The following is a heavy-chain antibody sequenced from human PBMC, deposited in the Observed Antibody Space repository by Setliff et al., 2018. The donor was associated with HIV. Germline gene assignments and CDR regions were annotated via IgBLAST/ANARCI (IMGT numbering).Heavy chain of an antibody. J-gene: IGHJ5*02. CDR2: IYYSGST. Sequence: SETLSLTCTVSGGSISSYYWSWIRQPPGKGLEWIGYIYYSGSTNYNPSLKSRVTISVDTSKNPLSLKLSSVTAADTAVYYCARAVTMVRGVIVQFDPWGQGTLVTVSS. V-gene: IGHV4-59*01. CDR3: ARAVTMVRGVIVQFDP. D-gene: IGHD3-10*01. CDR1: GGSISSYY.